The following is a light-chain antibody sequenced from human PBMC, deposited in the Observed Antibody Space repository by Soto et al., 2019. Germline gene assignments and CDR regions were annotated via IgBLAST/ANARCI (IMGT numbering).Light chain of an antibody. V-gene: IGKV1-9*01. CDR2: DAS. CDR3: QQLRSYPST. CDR1: QDIRNY. Sequence: IQLTQSPSSLSASVGDRVTVTCRASQDIRNYLAWYQQKPGKAPKLLICDASTLYSGVPSRFSGSGSGTDFTLTISRLQPEDFAAYYCQQLRSYPSTFGGGTKVEI. J-gene: IGKJ4*01.